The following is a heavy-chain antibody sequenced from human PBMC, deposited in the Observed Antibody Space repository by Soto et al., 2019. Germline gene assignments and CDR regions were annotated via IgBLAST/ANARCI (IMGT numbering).Heavy chain of an antibody. Sequence: SVKVSCKASGGTFSSYAISWVRQAPGQGLEWMGGIIPIFGTANYAQKFQGRVTITADKSTSTAYMELSSLRSEDTAVYYCARRSSGYATFDYWGQGTLVTVSS. CDR1: GGTFSSYA. J-gene: IGHJ4*02. V-gene: IGHV1-69*06. CDR2: IIPIFGTA. CDR3: ARRSSGYATFDY. D-gene: IGHD5-12*01.